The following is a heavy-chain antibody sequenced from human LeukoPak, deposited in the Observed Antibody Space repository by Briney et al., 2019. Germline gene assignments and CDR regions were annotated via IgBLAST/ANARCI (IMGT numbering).Heavy chain of an antibody. Sequence: SETLSLTCAVSGGSISSGGYSWSWIRQPPGKGLEWIGYIYHSGSTYYNPSLKSRVTISVDRSKNQFSLKLSSVTAADTAVYYCARGYCSSTSRSDWFDPWGQGTLVTVSS. V-gene: IGHV4-30-2*01. D-gene: IGHD2-2*01. CDR3: ARGYCSSTSRSDWFDP. CDR2: IYHSGST. J-gene: IGHJ5*02. CDR1: GGSISSGGYS.